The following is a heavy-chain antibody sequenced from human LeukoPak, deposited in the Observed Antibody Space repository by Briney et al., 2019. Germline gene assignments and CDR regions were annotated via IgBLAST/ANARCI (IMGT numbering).Heavy chain of an antibody. CDR1: GGSISSYY. D-gene: IGHD3-10*01. J-gene: IGHJ5*02. CDR3: ARVGLDGRGANWFDP. V-gene: IGHV4-59*01. Sequence: PSETPSLTCTVSGGSISSYYWSWIRQPPGKGLEWIGYIYYSGSTNYNPSLKSRVTISVDTSKNQFSLKLSSVTAADTAVYYCARVGLDGRGANWFDPWGQGTLVTVSS. CDR2: IYYSGST.